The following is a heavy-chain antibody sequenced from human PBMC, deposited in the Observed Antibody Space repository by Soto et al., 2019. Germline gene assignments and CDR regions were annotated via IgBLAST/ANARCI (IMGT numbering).Heavy chain of an antibody. CDR3: ARSDFCSGYYTAY. CDR1: GGSISSGDYH. V-gene: IGHV4-30-4*08. CDR2: VYYTGNT. Sequence: PSETLSLTCTVSGGSISSGDYHWSWIRQPPGKGLEWIGFVYYTGNTYYNPSLKSRVTISVDTSKNQFSLKLSSVTAADTAVYYCARSDFCSGYYTAYWGQGTLVTVSS. J-gene: IGHJ4*02. D-gene: IGHD3-3*01.